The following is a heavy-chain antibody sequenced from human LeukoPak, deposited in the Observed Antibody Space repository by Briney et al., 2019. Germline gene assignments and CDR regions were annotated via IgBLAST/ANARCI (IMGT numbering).Heavy chain of an antibody. D-gene: IGHD6-19*01. J-gene: IGHJ4*02. CDR2: MNSNSGNT. CDR1: GYTFTSYD. Sequence: ASVKVSCKASGYTFTSYDINWVRQATGQGLEWMGWMNSNSGNTGYAQKFQGRVIMTRNTSISTAYMELSSLRSEDTAVYYCAGALRGVAVAGTSYYFDYWGQGTLVTVSS. V-gene: IGHV1-8*01. CDR3: AGALRGVAVAGTSYYFDY.